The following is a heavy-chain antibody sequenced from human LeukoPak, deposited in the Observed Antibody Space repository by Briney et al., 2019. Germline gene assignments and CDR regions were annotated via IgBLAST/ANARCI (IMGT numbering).Heavy chain of an antibody. CDR2: INPNSGGT. V-gene: IGHV1-2*02. D-gene: IGHD6-13*01. CDR1: GYTFTGYY. Sequence: ASVKVSCKASGYTFTGYYMHWVRQAPGQGLEWMGWINPNSGGTNYAQKFQGRVTMTRDTSISTVYMELSSLRSEDTAVYYRARLYTVAAAASGVVDYWGQGTLVTVSS. CDR3: ARLYTVAAAASGVVDY. J-gene: IGHJ4*02.